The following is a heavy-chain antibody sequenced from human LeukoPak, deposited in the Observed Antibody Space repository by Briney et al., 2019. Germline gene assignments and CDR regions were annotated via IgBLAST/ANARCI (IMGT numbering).Heavy chain of an antibody. Sequence: GGSLRLSCAASGFTVSSNYMSWVRQAPGKGLEWVSVIYSGGRTYYADSVKGRFTISRDNSKNALYLQMSSLRAEDTAVYYCAKGVHFYGDYGHFDYWGQGTLVTVSS. D-gene: IGHD4-17*01. J-gene: IGHJ4*02. CDR3: AKGVHFYGDYGHFDY. CDR1: GFTVSSNY. V-gene: IGHV3-53*01. CDR2: IYSGGRT.